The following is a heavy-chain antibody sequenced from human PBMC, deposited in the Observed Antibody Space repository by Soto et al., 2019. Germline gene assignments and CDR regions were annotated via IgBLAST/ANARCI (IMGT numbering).Heavy chain of an antibody. Sequence: EVQLLESGGGLVQPGGSLRLSCAASGFTFSSYAMSWVRQAPGKGLEWVSAISGSGGSTYYADSVKGRFTISRDNSKNTLYLQMNSLRAEDTAVYYCAKDVKYCSGGSCYSWYFDLWGRGTLVTVSS. CDR3: AKDVKYCSGGSCYSWYFDL. D-gene: IGHD2-15*01. V-gene: IGHV3-23*01. J-gene: IGHJ2*01. CDR1: GFTFSSYA. CDR2: ISGSGGST.